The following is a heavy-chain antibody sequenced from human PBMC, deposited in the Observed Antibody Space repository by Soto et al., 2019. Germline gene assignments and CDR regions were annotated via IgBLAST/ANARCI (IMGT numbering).Heavy chain of an antibody. CDR3: TRDNWYSEY. J-gene: IGHJ4*02. Sequence: QVQLQESGPGLVKPSETLSLTCSVSGGSISNHYWSWIRQPPGKGLEWIGYIYYNGNTNYNPSLKSRVTMSVDTSRNQISLKLTTVTAAVTAVYYCTRDNWYSEYWGQGTLVTVSS. D-gene: IGHD1-20*01. CDR1: GGSISNHY. CDR2: IYYNGNT. V-gene: IGHV4-59*11.